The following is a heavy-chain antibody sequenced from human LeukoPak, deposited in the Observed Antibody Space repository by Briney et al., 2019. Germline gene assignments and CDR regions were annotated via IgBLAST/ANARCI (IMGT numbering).Heavy chain of an antibody. CDR2: IYPGDSDT. V-gene: IGHV5-51*01. D-gene: IGHD1-26*01. J-gene: IGHJ4*02. CDR1: GYSFTSYW. Sequence: GESLKISCKGSGYSFTSYWIGWVRQLPGKGLEWMGIIYPGDSDTRYSPSFQGQVTISADKSISTAYLQWSSLKASDTAVYYCARLREPTARVYYFDYWGQGTLVTVSS. CDR3: ARLREPTARVYYFDY.